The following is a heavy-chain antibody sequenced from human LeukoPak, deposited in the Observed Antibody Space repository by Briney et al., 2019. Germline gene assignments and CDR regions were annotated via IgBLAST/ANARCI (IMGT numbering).Heavy chain of an antibody. CDR2: INPNSGDT. J-gene: IGHJ4*02. D-gene: IGHD2-15*01. CDR3: AGEYCSGGTCRQGFDY. Sequence: ASVKVSRKASGYTFTSYYMHWVRQAPGQALEYMGWINPNSGDTNHAQNFQGRVTLTRDTSISTAYMELSSLRSDDSALYYCAGEYCSGGTCRQGFDYWGQGTLVTVCS. CDR1: GYTFTSYY. V-gene: IGHV1-2*02.